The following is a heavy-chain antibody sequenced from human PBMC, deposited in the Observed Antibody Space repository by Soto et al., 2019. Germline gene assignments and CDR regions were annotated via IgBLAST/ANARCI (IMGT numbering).Heavy chain of an antibody. CDR1: GYSFTSYA. CDR2: INVGDGYT. Sequence: VSVKVSCKASGYSFTSYAIHWVRQAPGQRLEWMAWINVGDGYTRYSQNFQDRVTFTRDTSATTAYMEVTSLTSEDTAVYYCARWDYSSGWAGGFNPWGQGTLVTSPQ. D-gene: IGHD6-19*01. CDR3: ARWDYSSGWAGGFNP. V-gene: IGHV1-3*01. J-gene: IGHJ5*02.